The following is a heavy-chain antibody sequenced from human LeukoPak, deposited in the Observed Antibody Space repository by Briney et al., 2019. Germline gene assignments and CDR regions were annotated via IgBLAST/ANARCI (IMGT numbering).Heavy chain of an antibody. D-gene: IGHD3-10*01. J-gene: IGHJ5*02. CDR3: ARVSARITMVRGAENWFDP. CDR1: GGSVSSGSYY. Sequence: PSETLSLTCTVSGGSVSSGSYYWSWIRQPPGKGLEWIGYIYYSGSTNYNPSLKSRVTISVDTSKNQFSLKLSSVTAADTAVYYCARVSARITMVRGAENWFDPWGQGTLVTVSS. V-gene: IGHV4-61*01. CDR2: IYYSGST.